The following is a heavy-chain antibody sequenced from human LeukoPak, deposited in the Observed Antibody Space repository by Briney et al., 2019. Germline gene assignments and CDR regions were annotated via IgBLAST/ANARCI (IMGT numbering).Heavy chain of an antibody. CDR2: ISHSGGSI. CDR1: GFTFSNYL. Sequence: GGSLRLSCVASGFTFSNYLMNWVRQAPGKGLEWVSGISHSGGSIYYADSVKGRFTISRDNSKNTLYLQMDRLRVEDTAVYYCAMAPDYWGQGTLVTVSS. V-gene: IGHV3-23*01. J-gene: IGHJ4*02. CDR3: AMAPDY.